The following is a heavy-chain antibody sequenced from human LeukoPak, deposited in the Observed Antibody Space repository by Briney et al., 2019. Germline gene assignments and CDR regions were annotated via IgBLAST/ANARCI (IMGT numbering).Heavy chain of an antibody. D-gene: IGHD2-21*01. Sequence: PGGSLRLSCAASGFTFSDYYMSWIRQAPGKGLEWVSYISSSGSTICYADSVKGRFTISRDNAKNSLYLQMNSLRAEDTAVYYCASFYSSYYYMDVWGKGTTVTVSS. CDR3: ASFYSSYYYMDV. J-gene: IGHJ6*03. V-gene: IGHV3-11*01. CDR1: GFTFSDYY. CDR2: ISSSGSTI.